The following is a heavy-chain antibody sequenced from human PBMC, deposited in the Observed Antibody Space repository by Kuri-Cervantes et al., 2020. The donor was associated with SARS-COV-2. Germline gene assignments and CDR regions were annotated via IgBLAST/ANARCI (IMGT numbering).Heavy chain of an antibody. CDR1: GFTFSSYA. Sequence: GGSLRLSCAACGFTFSSYAMHWVRQAPGKGLEWVAVISYDGSNKYYADSVKGRFTISRDNSKNTLYLQMNSLRAEDTAVYYCAKDMAYCGGDCSFGYYYYYGMDVWGQGTTVTVSS. D-gene: IGHD2-21*02. V-gene: IGHV3-30-3*01. CDR3: AKDMAYCGGDCSFGYYYYYGMDV. J-gene: IGHJ6*02. CDR2: ISYDGSNK.